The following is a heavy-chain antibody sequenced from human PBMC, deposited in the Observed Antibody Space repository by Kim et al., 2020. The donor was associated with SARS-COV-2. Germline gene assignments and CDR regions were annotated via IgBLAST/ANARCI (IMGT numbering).Heavy chain of an antibody. CDR1: GFPFSSYW. Sequence: GGSLRLSCVASGFPFSSYWMTWVRQAPGKGLEWVASIKGDGSEKDYVDSGKGRFTISRDNAMDSFYLQMNGLRVEDTAVYYCMGTGTYSYWGQGTLVTVSS. CDR3: MGTGTYSY. CDR2: IKGDGSEK. V-gene: IGHV3-7*01. D-gene: IGHD2-21*02. J-gene: IGHJ4*02.